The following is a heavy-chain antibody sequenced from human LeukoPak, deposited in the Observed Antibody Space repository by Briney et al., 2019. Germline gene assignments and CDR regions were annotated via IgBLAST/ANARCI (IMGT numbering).Heavy chain of an antibody. V-gene: IGHV3-7*03. Sequence: GGSLRLSCAASEFTFSNIWMSWVRLAPGKGLEWLANIKEDGSTKYYVDPVKGRFTISRDNAKNSLFLQMNSLRAEDTAIYYCASAGIDGSRNYLLYWGQGTLVTVSS. J-gene: IGHJ4*02. CDR3: ASAGIDGSRNYLLY. D-gene: IGHD3-10*01. CDR1: EFTFSNIW. CDR2: IKEDGSTK.